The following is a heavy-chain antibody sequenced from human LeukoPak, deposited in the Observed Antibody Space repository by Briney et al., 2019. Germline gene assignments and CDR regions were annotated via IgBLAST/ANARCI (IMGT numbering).Heavy chain of an antibody. J-gene: IGHJ4*02. CDR2: ITRSSSNI. CDR1: GFTLSTYT. CDR3: ARVAGEFRDY. D-gene: IGHD3-10*01. V-gene: IGHV3-21*01. Sequence: PGGSLRLSCAASGFTLSTYTMNWVRQASGKGLEWVSSITRSSSNIFYADSVKGRFTISRDNAKNSLYLQMNSLRAEDTAVYYCARVAGEFRDYWGQGTLVTVSS.